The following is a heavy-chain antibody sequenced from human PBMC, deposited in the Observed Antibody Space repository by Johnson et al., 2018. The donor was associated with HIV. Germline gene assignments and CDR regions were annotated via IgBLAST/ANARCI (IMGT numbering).Heavy chain of an antibody. Sequence: EVHLVESGGGLVQPGGSLRLSCAASGFTVSSNYMSWVRRAPGKGLEWVANIQQEGSVKYYVDSVKGRFTIARDNAKSSLYLHMNRLRAEDTAVYYCAKGGVEYSSTWFDSFDIWGPGTMVTVSS. D-gene: IGHD6-13*01. CDR2: IQQEGSVK. V-gene: IGHV3-7*01. CDR1: GFTVSSNY. J-gene: IGHJ3*02. CDR3: AKGGVEYSSTWFDSFDI.